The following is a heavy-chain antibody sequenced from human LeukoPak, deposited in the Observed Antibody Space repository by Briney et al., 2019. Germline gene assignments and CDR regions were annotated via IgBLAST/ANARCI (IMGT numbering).Heavy chain of an antibody. CDR3: ATSYDMGWLIGY. CDR2: ITTGDGNT. CDR1: GFTFSSYT. J-gene: IGHJ4*02. V-gene: IGHV3-23*01. D-gene: IGHD3/OR15-3a*01. Sequence: GGSLRLSCTASGFTFSSYTMTWVRQAPGKGLKWVSTITTGDGNTYYADSVKGRFTVSRDDSKNTLYLQMNSLRAEDTALYYCATSYDMGWLIGYWGQGTLVTVSS.